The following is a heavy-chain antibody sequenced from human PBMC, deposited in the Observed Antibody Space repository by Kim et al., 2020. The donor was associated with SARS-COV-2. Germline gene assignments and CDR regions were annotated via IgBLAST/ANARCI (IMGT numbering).Heavy chain of an antibody. J-gene: IGHJ6*02. CDR2: IIPIFGTA. CDR1: GGTFSSYA. CDR3: ARDRVVWDIVVVPADSDYYYYDMDV. V-gene: IGHV1-69*06. D-gene: IGHD2-2*01. Sequence: SVKVSCKASGGTFSSYAISWVRQAPGQGLEWMGGIIPIFGTANYAQKFQGRVTITADKSTSTAYMELSSLRSEDTAVYYCARDRVVWDIVVVPADSDYYYYDMDVWGQGTTVTVSS.